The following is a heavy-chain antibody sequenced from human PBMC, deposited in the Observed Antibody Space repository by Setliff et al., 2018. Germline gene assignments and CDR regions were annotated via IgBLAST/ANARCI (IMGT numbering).Heavy chain of an antibody. V-gene: IGHV4-61*09. CDR2: IYTSGNT. D-gene: IGHD6-19*01. CDR1: GGSISSGSYY. Sequence: SETLSLTCTVSGGSISSGSYYWGWIRQPAGKGLEWIGHIYTSGNTDYSPSLKSRVTIPVDTSKNQFSLKLSSVTAADTAVYYCARNRLLIAVDQGFDPWGQGTLVTVSS. CDR3: ARNRLLIAVDQGFDP. J-gene: IGHJ5*02.